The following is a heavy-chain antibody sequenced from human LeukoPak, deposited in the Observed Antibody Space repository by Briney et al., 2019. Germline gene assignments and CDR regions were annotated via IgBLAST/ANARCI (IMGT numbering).Heavy chain of an antibody. CDR1: GYTFTGYY. CDR2: INPNRGGT. J-gene: IGHJ3*02. D-gene: IGHD3-22*01. CDR3: ARARADYYDSSGEKGANAFDI. Sequence: PSVKLSCKASGYTFTGYYMHWVRQAPGHGLGWMGWINPNRGGTNYAQKFQGRGNMTRDTCISTASMELSRLKSDDTAVYYSARARADYYDSSGEKGANAFDIWGQGTMVTVSS. V-gene: IGHV1-2*02.